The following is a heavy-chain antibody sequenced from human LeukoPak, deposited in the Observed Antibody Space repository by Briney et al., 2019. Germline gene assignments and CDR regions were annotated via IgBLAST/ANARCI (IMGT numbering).Heavy chain of an antibody. V-gene: IGHV3-48*04. CDR3: ARATYYDILTD. D-gene: IGHD3-9*01. CDR1: GFTFSSYS. Sequence: GGFLRLSYAASGFTFSSYSMNWVRQAPGKGLEWVSYISSSSSTIYYADSVKGRFTISRDNAKNSLYLQMNSLRAEDTAVYYCARATYYDILTDWGQGTLVTVSS. CDR2: ISSSSSTI. J-gene: IGHJ4*02.